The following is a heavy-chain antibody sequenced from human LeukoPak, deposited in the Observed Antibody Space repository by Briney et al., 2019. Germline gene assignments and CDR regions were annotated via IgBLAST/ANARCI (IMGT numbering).Heavy chain of an antibody. J-gene: IGHJ4*02. D-gene: IGHD3-22*01. CDR2: VHYGGST. V-gene: IGHV4-39*01. CDR1: GGSISSSGSF. CDR3: ARHASTSDSTASYYSFDY. Sequence: SETLSLTCTVSGGSISSSGSFWDWIRQPPGKGLEWIGTVHYGGSTYYNPSLKSRVIIAVDTSKNQFSLRLTSVTAADTAVFYCARHASTSDSTASYYSFDYWGQGTLVTVSS.